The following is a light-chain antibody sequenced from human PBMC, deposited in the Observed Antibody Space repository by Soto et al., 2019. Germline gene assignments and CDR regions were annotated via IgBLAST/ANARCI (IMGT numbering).Light chain of an antibody. CDR3: QQRSNWPRT. J-gene: IGKJ1*01. Sequence: IVLTQSPGTPSLSTGERATLSCRASQSVSSSYLAWYQQKPGQAPRLLIYDASNRATGIPARFSGSGSGTDFTLTISSLEPEDFAVYYCQQRSNWPRTFGQGTKVDIK. V-gene: IGKV3D-20*02. CDR2: DAS. CDR1: QSVSSSY.